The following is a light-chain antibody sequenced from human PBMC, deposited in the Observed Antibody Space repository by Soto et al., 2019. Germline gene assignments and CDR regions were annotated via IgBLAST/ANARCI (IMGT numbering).Light chain of an antibody. V-gene: IGLV1-40*01. CDR3: QSYDSSLSAYVV. J-gene: IGLJ2*01. Sequence: VLTQPPSVSGAPGQRVTISCTGSSSNIGAGYDVHWYQQLPGTAPKLLIYGNSNRPSGVPDRFSGSKSGTSASLAITGLQAEDEADYYCQSYDSSLSAYVVFGGGTKVTVL. CDR2: GNS. CDR1: SSNIGAGYD.